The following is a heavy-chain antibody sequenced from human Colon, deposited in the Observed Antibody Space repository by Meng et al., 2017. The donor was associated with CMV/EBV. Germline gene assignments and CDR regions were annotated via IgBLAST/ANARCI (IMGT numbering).Heavy chain of an antibody. J-gene: IGHJ4*02. V-gene: IGHV4-59*01. D-gene: IGHD1-1*01. CDR2: VYYSGSA. Sequence: SETLCLTCTVSGESMRSNYWSWIRQPPGKGLGWMGHVYYSGSATYSPSLTSRVSISLDMSKNQFSLKLRSVTAADTAMYFCARGLGHASNNSHDYWGQGTLVTVSS. CDR1: GESMRSNY. CDR3: ARGLGHASNNSHDY.